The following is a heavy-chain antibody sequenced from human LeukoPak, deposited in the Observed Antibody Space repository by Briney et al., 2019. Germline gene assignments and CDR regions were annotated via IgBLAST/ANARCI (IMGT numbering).Heavy chain of an antibody. J-gene: IGHJ3*02. CDR2: FDPEDGET. V-gene: IGHV1-24*01. CDR3: ATDRHSGSYAAFDI. Sequence: GASVKVSSKVSGYTLTELSMHWVRQAPGKGLEWMGGFDPEDGETIYAQKFQGRVTMTEDTSTDTAYMELSSLRSEDTAVYYCATDRHSGSYAAFDIWGQGTMVTVSS. D-gene: IGHD1-26*01. CDR1: GYTLTELS.